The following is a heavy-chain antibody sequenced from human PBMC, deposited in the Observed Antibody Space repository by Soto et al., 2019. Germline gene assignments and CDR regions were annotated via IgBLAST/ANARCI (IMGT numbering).Heavy chain of an antibody. Sequence: QVQLVQSGAEVKKPGASVKVSCKASGYTFTSYDINWVRQATGQGLEWMGWMNPNSGNTGYAQKFQGRVTMTRNTSISTAYMELSSLRSEDTAVYYCARGDGDYEVYYYYYYMDVWDKGTTVTVSS. CDR2: MNPNSGNT. CDR3: ARGDGDYEVYYYYYYMDV. D-gene: IGHD4-17*01. CDR1: GYTFTSYD. J-gene: IGHJ6*03. V-gene: IGHV1-8*01.